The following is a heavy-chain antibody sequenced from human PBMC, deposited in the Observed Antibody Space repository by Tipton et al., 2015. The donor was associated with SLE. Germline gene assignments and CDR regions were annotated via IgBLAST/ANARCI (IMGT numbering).Heavy chain of an antibody. V-gene: IGHV4-39*07. Sequence: TLSLTCTVSGDSISSSAYYWGWVRQPPGKGLEWIGTIFYSGSTYYNPSLESRVTISVDTSKNQFSLKLSSVTAADTAVYYCAGASTPNSYDCSGFYLSFHFDYWGQGTQVTVSS. CDR3: AGASTPNSYDCSGFYLSFHFDY. CDR2: IFYSGST. CDR1: GDSISSSAYY. D-gene: IGHD3-22*01. J-gene: IGHJ4*02.